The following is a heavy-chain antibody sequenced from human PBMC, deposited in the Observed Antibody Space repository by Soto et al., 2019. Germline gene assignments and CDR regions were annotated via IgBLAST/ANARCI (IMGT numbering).Heavy chain of an antibody. Sequence: GGSLRLSCAASGFTFSSYAMSWVRQAPGKGLEWVSAISGSGGSTYYADSVKGRFTISRDNSKNTLYLQMNSLRAEGTAVYYCAKDILDSGLLRASAFDIWGQGTMVTVSS. V-gene: IGHV3-23*01. CDR1: GFTFSSYA. CDR2: ISGSGGST. J-gene: IGHJ3*02. CDR3: AKDILDSGLLRASAFDI. D-gene: IGHD5-12*01.